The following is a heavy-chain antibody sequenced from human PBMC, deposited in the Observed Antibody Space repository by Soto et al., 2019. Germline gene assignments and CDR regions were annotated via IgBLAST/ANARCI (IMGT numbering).Heavy chain of an antibody. J-gene: IGHJ4*02. CDR3: ARAHTSGWFVIDS. D-gene: IGHD6-19*01. CDR2: IYSTGST. CDR1: GGSISSYY. Sequence: PSETLSLTCTVSGGSISSYYWTWIRQPPGKGLEWIGYIYSTGSTNYNPSLKSRVTMSVDAAKNQFSLKLSSVTAADTAVFYCARAHTSGWFVIDSWGQGTLVTVSS. V-gene: IGHV4-59*01.